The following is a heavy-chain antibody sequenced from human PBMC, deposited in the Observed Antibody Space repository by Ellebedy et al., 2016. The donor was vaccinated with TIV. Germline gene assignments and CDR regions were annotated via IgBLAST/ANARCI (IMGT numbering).Heavy chain of an antibody. CDR1: GFTFSSYW. D-gene: IGHD2-15*01. CDR3: ARADPQDRVFDI. J-gene: IGHJ3*02. V-gene: IGHV3-11*01. Sequence: GGSLRLSCAASGFTFSSYWMSWIRQAPGKGLECVSHISSSGEIKYYADAVKGRFTVSRDNAENSLFLQMNSLRAEDTAMYYCARADPQDRVFDIWGQGTMVTVSS. CDR2: ISSSGEIK.